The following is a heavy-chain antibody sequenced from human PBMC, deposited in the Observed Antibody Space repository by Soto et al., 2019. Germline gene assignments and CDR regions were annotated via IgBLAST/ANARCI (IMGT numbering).Heavy chain of an antibody. Sequence: LALSCAASGFTFSSYSMNWVRQAPGKGLEWVSYISSSSSTIYYADSVKGRFTISRDNAKNSLYLQMNSLRAEDTAVYYCAREYCSSTSCLNWFDPWGQGTLVTVSS. CDR3: AREYCSSTSCLNWFDP. CDR1: GFTFSSYS. D-gene: IGHD2-2*01. CDR2: ISSSSSTI. J-gene: IGHJ5*02. V-gene: IGHV3-48*01.